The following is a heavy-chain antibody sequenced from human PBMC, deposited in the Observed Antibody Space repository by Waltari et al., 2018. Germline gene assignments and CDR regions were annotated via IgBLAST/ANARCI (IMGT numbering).Heavy chain of an antibody. CDR1: GVSITSNIHY. D-gene: IGHD5-12*01. J-gene: IGHJ3*01. CDR2: VSYSGTT. CDR3: ATYIGASVGTAAFDV. Sequence: QLQLQESGPRLVRPSETLPPICRVSGVSITSNIHYWAWIRQSPGQGLEWIGTVSYSGTTYISPSRKSRVSVSRDTSKNQVSLILGSVTAADMAVYYCATYIGASVGTAAFDVWGQGTMVTVSS. V-gene: IGHV4-39*01.